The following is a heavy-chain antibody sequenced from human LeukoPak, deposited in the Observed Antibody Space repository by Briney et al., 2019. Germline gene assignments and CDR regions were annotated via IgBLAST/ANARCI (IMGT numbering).Heavy chain of an antibody. V-gene: IGHV1-69*13. CDR2: IIPIFGTA. CDR1: GGTFSSYA. CDR3: ARGVDRAEKGQLYDYYYYGMDV. D-gene: IGHD6-13*01. Sequence: SVKVSCKASGGTFSSYAISWVRQAPGQGLEWMGGIIPIFGTANYAQKFQGRVTITADESTSTAYMELSSLRSEDTAVYYCARGVDRAEKGQLYDYYYYGMDVWGQGTTGTGSS. J-gene: IGHJ6*02.